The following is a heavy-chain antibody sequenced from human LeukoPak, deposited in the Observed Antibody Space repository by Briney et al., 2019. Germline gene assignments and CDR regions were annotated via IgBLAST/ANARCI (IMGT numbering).Heavy chain of an antibody. CDR1: GFTFDDYG. Sequence: GGSLRLSCAASGFTFDDYGMNWVRQAPGKGLEWVSGINCDGGSTGYADSVKGRFTISRDNAKITLDLQMNSLRAEDTALYYCAREDYYGSGSYYGGPDYWGQGTLVTVSS. CDR3: AREDYYGSGSYYGGPDY. J-gene: IGHJ4*02. CDR2: INCDGGST. D-gene: IGHD3-10*01. V-gene: IGHV3-20*04.